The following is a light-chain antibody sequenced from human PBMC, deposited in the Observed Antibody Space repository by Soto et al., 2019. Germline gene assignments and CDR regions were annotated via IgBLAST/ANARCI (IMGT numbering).Light chain of an antibody. V-gene: IGLV2-23*01. Sequence: QSVLTQPASVSGSPGQSITISCTGTSSDVGTYNLVSWYQQCPGKAPKLMIYEGTKRPSGVSNRFSGSKSGNTASLTISGLQAEYEADYYCCSYAGSSTHVVFGGGTKLTVL. CDR3: CSYAGSSTHVV. J-gene: IGLJ2*01. CDR1: SSDVGTYNL. CDR2: EGT.